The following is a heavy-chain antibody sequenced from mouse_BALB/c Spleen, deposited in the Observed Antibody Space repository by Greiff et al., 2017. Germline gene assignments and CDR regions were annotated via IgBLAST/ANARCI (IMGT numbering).Heavy chain of an antibody. CDR3: ARYGLGRAMDY. CDR1: GYTFTSYW. D-gene: IGHD4-1*01. CDR2: INPSTGYT. Sequence: VQLQQSGAELVKPGASVKMSCKASGYTFTSYWMHWVNQRPGQGLEWIGYINPSTGYTEYNQKFKDKATLTADKSSSTAYMQLSSLTSEDSAVYYCARYGLGRAMDYWGQGTSVTVSS. J-gene: IGHJ4*01. V-gene: IGHV1S26*01.